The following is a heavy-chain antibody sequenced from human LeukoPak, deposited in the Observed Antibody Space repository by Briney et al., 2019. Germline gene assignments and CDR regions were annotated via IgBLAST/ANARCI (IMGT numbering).Heavy chain of an antibody. CDR2: IYYSGST. CDR3: ARHRDTAMVRYAFDI. J-gene: IGHJ3*02. D-gene: IGHD5-18*01. CDR1: GGSISSYY. V-gene: IGHV4-59*08. Sequence: SETLSLTCTVSGGSISSYYWSWIRQPPGKGLEWIGYIYYSGSTNYNPSLKSRVTISVDTFKNQFSLKLSSVTAADTAVYYCARHRDTAMVRYAFDIWGQGTMVTVSS.